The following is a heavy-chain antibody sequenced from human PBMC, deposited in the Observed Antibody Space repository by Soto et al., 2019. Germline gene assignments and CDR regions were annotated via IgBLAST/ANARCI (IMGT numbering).Heavy chain of an antibody. J-gene: IGHJ5*02. D-gene: IGHD6-13*01. CDR1: GYTFTGYY. V-gene: IGHV1-2*02. Sequence: ASVEVSCKXSGYTFTGYYMHWVRQAPGQGLEWMGWINPNSGGTNYAQKFQGRVTMTRDTSISTAYMELSRLRSDDTAVYYCARESRSSWYWFDPWGQGTLVTVSS. CDR3: ARESRSSWYWFDP. CDR2: INPNSGGT.